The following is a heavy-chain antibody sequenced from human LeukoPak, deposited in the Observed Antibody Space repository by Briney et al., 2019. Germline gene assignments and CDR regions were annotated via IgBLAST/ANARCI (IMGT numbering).Heavy chain of an antibody. D-gene: IGHD1-14*01. CDR1: GYSFTSFG. CDR2: INPNSGGT. Sequence: ASVKVSCKASGYSFTSFGMNWVRQAPGQGLEWMGWINPNSGGTNYAQKFQGRVTMTRDTSISTAYMELSRLRSDDTAVYYCARARMRGSGATDYWGQGTLVTVSS. J-gene: IGHJ4*02. V-gene: IGHV1-2*02. CDR3: ARARMRGSGATDY.